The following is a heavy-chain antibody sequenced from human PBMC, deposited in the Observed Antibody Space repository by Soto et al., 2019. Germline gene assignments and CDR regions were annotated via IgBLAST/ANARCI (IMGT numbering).Heavy chain of an antibody. D-gene: IGHD3-22*01. Sequence: SETLSLTCTVSGGAISSGGYYWGWIRQHPGKGLEWIGYIYYSGSTYYNPSLKSRVTISVDTSKNQFSLKLSSVTAADTAVYYCARGAPSYYDSSGYYPSDYFDYWGQGTLVTVSS. CDR3: ARGAPSYYDSSGYYPSDYFDY. CDR2: IYYSGST. V-gene: IGHV4-31*03. J-gene: IGHJ4*02. CDR1: GGAISSGGYY.